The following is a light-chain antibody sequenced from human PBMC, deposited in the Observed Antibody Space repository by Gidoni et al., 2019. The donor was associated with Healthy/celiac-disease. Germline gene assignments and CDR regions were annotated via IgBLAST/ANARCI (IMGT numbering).Light chain of an antibody. V-gene: IGKV3-11*01. CDR1: QNVSSY. J-gene: IGKJ3*01. Sequence: EIVLTQSPATLSLSPGERATLSCRASQNVSSYLAWYQQKPGQAPRLLIYDASNRATGIPARFSGSGSGTDFTLTISSLEPEDFAVYYCQQRSNWPPFFTFGPGTKVDIK. CDR2: DAS. CDR3: QQRSNWPPFFT.